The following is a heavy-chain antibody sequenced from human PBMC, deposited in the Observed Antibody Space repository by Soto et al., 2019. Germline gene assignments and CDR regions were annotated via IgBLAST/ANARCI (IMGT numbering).Heavy chain of an antibody. CDR2: ISAYNGNT. J-gene: IGHJ4*02. CDR3: ARPASSSWYRNIGGPFDY. CDR1: GYTFTSYG. Sequence: ASVKVSCKASGYTFTSYGISWVRQAPGQGLEWMGWISAYNGNTNYAQKLQGRVTMTTDTSTSTDYMELRSLRSDDTAVYYCARPASSSWYRNIGGPFDYWGQGXLVTVYS. D-gene: IGHD6-13*01. V-gene: IGHV1-18*01.